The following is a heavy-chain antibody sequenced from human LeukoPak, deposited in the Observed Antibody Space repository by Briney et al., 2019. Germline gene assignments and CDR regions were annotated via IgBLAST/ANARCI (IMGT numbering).Heavy chain of an antibody. D-gene: IGHD1-14*01. V-gene: IGHV3-33*01. CDR3: AREMNTGIYYRMDV. J-gene: IGHJ6*02. Sequence: GGSLRLSCAACGFTFNNYGMHWVRQAPGKGLEWVAVIWYDGSNKYYADSVKGRFIISRDNSKNTLYLQMNSLRDEDTAVYYCAREMNTGIYYRMDVWGQGTTVTVSS. CDR2: IWYDGSNK. CDR1: GFTFNNYG.